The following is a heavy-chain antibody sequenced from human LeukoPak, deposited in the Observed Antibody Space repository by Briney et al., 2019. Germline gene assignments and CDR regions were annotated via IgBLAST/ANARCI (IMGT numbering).Heavy chain of an antibody. CDR2: MFYDGTNE. V-gene: IGHV3-30*01. J-gene: IGHJ6*03. D-gene: IGHD2-2*01. CDR3: ARGDRYCTRTSCYNYMDV. CDR1: GFTFGTYA. Sequence: PGGSLRLSCAASGFTFGTYAMHWVRQAPGKGLEWVAVMFYDGTNEYYADSVKGRFAISRDNSKNTLFLQMNSLRREDTAVYYCARGDRYCTRTSCYNYMDVWGKGTTVTVSS.